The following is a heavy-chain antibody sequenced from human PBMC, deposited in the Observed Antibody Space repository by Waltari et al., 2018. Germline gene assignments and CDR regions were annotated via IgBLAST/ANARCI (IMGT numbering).Heavy chain of an antibody. D-gene: IGHD3-3*01. V-gene: IGHV4-4*07. J-gene: IGHJ6*03. CDR1: GGSLSSHY. Sequence: QVQLQDSGPGLVKPSETLSLTCTVSGGSLSSHYWSWSRQPAGEGLEWIGRIYTSGSTNYNPSLKSRVTMSVDTSKNQFSLKLSSVTAADTAVYYCARAKLYDFWSGYHYYYYMDVWGKGTTVTISS. CDR2: IYTSGST. CDR3: ARAKLYDFWSGYHYYYYMDV.